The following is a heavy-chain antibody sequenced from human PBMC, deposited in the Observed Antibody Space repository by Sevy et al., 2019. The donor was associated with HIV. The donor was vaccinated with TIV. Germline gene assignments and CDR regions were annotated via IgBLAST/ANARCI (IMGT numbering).Heavy chain of an antibody. Sequence: GGSLRLSCEASGFRFSDYYMSWIRVAPGKGLECVSYSSPSGITKYYADSVKGRFTISRDFAKNSLSLQMNSLQDEDTAVYYCARGVGWIQTWLPDYWGQGTLVTVSS. CDR3: ARGVGWIQTWLPDY. CDR1: GFRFSDYY. V-gene: IGHV3-11*01. J-gene: IGHJ4*02. D-gene: IGHD5-18*01. CDR2: SSPSGITK.